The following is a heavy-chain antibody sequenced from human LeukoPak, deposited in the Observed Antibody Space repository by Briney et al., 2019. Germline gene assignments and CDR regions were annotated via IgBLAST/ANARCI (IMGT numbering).Heavy chain of an antibody. D-gene: IGHD3-3*01. J-gene: IGHJ4*02. CDR2: ISSNGGST. CDR1: GFTFSSYA. CDR3: ARDSSNFWSGYPNNYYFDY. V-gene: IGHV3-64*01. Sequence: GGSLRLSCAASGFTFSSYAMHWVRQAPGKGLEYVSAISSNGGSTYYANSVKGRFTISRDNSKNTLYLQMGSLRAEDMAVYYCARDSSNFWSGYPNNYYFDYWGQGTLVTVSS.